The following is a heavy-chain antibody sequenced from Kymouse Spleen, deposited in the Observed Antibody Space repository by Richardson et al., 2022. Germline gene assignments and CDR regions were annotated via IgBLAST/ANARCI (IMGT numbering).Heavy chain of an antibody. CDR2: ISYDGSNK. D-gene: IGHD1-7*01. CDR3: AKDLMAGTTGFDY. J-gene: IGHJ4*02. Sequence: QVQLVESGGGVVQPGRSLRLSCAASGFTFSSYGMHWVRQAPGKGLEWVAVISYDGSNKYYADSVKGRFTISRDNSKNTLYLQMNSLRAEDTAVYYCAKDLMAGTTGFDYWGQGTLVTVSS. CDR1: GFTFSSYG. V-gene: IGHV3-30*18.